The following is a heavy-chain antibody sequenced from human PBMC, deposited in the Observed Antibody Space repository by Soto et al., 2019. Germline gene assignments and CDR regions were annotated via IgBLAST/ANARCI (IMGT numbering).Heavy chain of an antibody. V-gene: IGHV3-53*01. Sequence: EVQLVESGGGLIQPGGSLRLSCAVSGFTVSNNYMSWVRQAPGKGLEGVSVIYSGGYTAYGDSVKGRFTISRDNSKNTPYLQKNTREPGAGPVFYWATDPGGGGYWGQGTLVTVSS. CDR1: GFTVSNNY. CDR2: IYSGGYT. J-gene: IGHJ4*02. CDR3: ATDPGGGGY. D-gene: IGHD3-10*01.